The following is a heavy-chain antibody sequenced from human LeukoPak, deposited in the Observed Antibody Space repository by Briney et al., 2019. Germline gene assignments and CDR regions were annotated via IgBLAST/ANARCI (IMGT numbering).Heavy chain of an antibody. V-gene: IGHV3-64*04. J-gene: IGHJ4*02. D-gene: IGHD6-19*01. CDR2: ISFNGGDT. Sequence: GGSLRLSCSASGFIFSSYAMHWVRQAPGKGLEYVSGISFNGGDTYFADSVKGRFVISRDNSKNTLSLQMNSLRAEDTAVYYCARGHSSGWYYFDYWGQGTLVTVSS. CDR1: GFIFSSYA. CDR3: ARGHSSGWYYFDY.